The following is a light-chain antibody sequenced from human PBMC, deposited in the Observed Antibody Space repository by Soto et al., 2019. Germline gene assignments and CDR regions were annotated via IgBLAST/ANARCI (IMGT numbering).Light chain of an antibody. J-gene: IGKJ5*01. CDR2: DAS. CDR1: QSVSSY. Sequence: EIGLAQSPAPLSLSPGESATPSRRASQSVSSYLAWYQQKLGQAPRLLIYDASNRATGIPARFSGSGSGTDFTLTISSLEPEDFAVYYCQQRLNWPITFGEGTRLEIK. V-gene: IGKV3-11*01. CDR3: QQRLNWPIT.